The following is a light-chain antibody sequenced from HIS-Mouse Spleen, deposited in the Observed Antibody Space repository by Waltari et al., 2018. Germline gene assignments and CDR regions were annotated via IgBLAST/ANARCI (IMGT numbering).Light chain of an antibody. CDR3: QAWDSSTL. CDR2: QDS. Sequence: SYELTQPPSVSVSPGQTASITCSGDKLGDKYACWYQQKPGQSPVLVIYQDSKRPSGIPERFSGSNSGNPATLTISGTQAMDEADYYCQAWDSSTLFGGGTKLTVL. J-gene: IGLJ2*01. CDR1: KLGDKY. V-gene: IGLV3-1*01.